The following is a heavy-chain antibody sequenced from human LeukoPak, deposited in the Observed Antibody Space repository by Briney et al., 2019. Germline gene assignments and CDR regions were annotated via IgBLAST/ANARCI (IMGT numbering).Heavy chain of an antibody. Sequence: GGSLRLSCAASGFTFSSYWMSWVRQAPGKGLEWVANIKQDGSEKYYVDSVKGRFTISRDNAKNSLYLQMNSLRAEDTAVYYCARDQGGSITMIVVADFGAFDIWGQGTMVTVSS. D-gene: IGHD3-22*01. J-gene: IGHJ3*02. CDR3: ARDQGGSITMIVVADFGAFDI. CDR2: IKQDGSEK. V-gene: IGHV3-7*01. CDR1: GFTFSSYW.